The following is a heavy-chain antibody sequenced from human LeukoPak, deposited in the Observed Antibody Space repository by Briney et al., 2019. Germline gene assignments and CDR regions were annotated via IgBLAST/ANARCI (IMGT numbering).Heavy chain of an antibody. CDR3: ARQDNKRDAFDI. Sequence: GGSLRLSCAASGFTFDDYAMHWVRQATGKGLEWVSAIGTAGDTYYPGSVKGRFTISRENAKNSLYLQMNSLRAGDTAVYYCARQDNKRDAFDIWGQGTMVTVSS. V-gene: IGHV3-13*01. D-gene: IGHD2-15*01. J-gene: IGHJ3*02. CDR1: GFTFDDYA. CDR2: IGTAGDT.